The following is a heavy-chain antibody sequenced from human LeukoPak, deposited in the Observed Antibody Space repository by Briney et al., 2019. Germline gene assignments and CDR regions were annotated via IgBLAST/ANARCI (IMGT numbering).Heavy chain of an antibody. CDR3: AKVARLRFLEWLSSYDY. V-gene: IGHV3-43*02. Sequence: GGSLRLSCAASGFTFDDYAMHWVRQAPGKGLEWVSLISGDGGSTYYTDSVKGRFTISRDNSKNSLYLQMNSLRTADTALYYCAKVARLRFLEWLSSYDYWGQGTLVTVSS. D-gene: IGHD3-3*01. CDR2: ISGDGGST. J-gene: IGHJ4*02. CDR1: GFTFDDYA.